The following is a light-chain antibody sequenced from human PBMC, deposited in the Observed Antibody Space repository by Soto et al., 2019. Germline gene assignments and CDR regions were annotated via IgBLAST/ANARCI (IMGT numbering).Light chain of an antibody. Sequence: QSVGTQPPSASGAPGQGVTIACTGSSSNIGAGYDVHWYQQLPGTAPKLLIYVNTNRPSGVPDRFSGSKSGTSASLAITGLQAEDEADYYCQSYDSSLSGYVFGTGTKVTVL. J-gene: IGLJ1*01. CDR2: VNT. CDR3: QSYDSSLSGYV. CDR1: SSNIGAGYD. V-gene: IGLV1-40*02.